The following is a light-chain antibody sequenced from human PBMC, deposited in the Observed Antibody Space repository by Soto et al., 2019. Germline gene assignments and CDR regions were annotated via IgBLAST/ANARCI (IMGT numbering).Light chain of an antibody. CDR3: SAYTRSSTRV. Sequence: QSALTQPASVSGSPGQSITISCTGTSSDVGGYNYVSWYQQHPGKAPKLMISEVSNRPSGVSNRFSGSKSGNTASLTISGLQAEDEADYYCSAYTRSSTRVFGGGTKVTVL. CDR1: SSDVGGYNY. V-gene: IGLV2-14*01. J-gene: IGLJ3*02. CDR2: EVS.